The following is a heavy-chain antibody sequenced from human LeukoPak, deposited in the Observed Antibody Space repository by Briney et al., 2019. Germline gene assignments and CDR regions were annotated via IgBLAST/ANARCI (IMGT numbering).Heavy chain of an antibody. J-gene: IGHJ4*02. CDR3: AKGSKEVLFTRDHYMDV. V-gene: IGHV3-30*02. D-gene: IGHD3-3*01. CDR1: GFTFSSYA. Sequence: GGSLRLSCAASGFTFSSYAMHWVRQAPGKGLEWVTFIRYDGSNKYYADSVKGRFTISRDNSKNTLYLQMNSLRAEDTAVYYCAKGSKEVLFTRDHYMDVWGQGTLVTVSS. CDR2: IRYDGSNK.